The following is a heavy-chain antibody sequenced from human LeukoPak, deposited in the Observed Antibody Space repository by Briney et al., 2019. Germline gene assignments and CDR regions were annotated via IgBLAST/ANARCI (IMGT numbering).Heavy chain of an antibody. CDR2: IYSGGST. Sequence: PGGSLRLSCAASGFTVSSNYMSWVRQAPGKGLEWVSVIYSGGSTYYADSVKGRFTISRDNSKNTLYLQMNSLRAEDTAVYYCARDSGYSSGWYPLSFDYWGQGTLVTVSS. D-gene: IGHD6-19*01. V-gene: IGHV3-66*01. J-gene: IGHJ4*02. CDR3: ARDSGYSSGWYPLSFDY. CDR1: GFTVSSNY.